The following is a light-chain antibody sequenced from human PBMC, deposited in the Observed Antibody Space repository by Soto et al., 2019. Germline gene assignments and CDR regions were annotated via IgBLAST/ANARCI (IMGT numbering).Light chain of an antibody. V-gene: IGKV1-27*01. CDR3: QKYNSAPLT. J-gene: IGKJ4*01. CDR1: QGIINY. CDR2: AAS. Sequence: DIQMTQSPSSLSASVGDRVTITCRASQGIINYLAWYQQKSGTVPKLLIYAASTLQSGVPSRFSGSGSGTDFTLTISNLQPEDVATDYCQKYNSAPLTFGGGTNVEIK.